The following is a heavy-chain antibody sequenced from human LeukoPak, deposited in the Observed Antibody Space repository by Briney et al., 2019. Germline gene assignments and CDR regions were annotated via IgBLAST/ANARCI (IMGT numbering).Heavy chain of an antibody. V-gene: IGHV1-8*01. Sequence: ASVKVSCKASGYTFTSYDINWVRQATGQGLEWMGWMNPNSGNTGYAQKFQGRVTMTRNTSISTAYMELSSLRSEDTAVYYCARGERDVLTGNYDFWRGYPGPDYWAQGTLVTVPS. D-gene: IGHD3-3*01. CDR2: MNPNSGNT. CDR3: ARGERDVLTGNYDFWRGYPGPDY. J-gene: IGHJ4*02. CDR1: GYTFTSYD.